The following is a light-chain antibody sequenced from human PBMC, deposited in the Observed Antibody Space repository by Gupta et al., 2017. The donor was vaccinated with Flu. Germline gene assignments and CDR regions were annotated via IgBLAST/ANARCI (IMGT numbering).Light chain of an antibody. CDR2: DDS. V-gene: IGLV3-21*02. CDR1: HLGRKS. CDR3: QVWESESDSGLP. Sequence: YVLTPPPSVSVAPGPPARPPCRGNHLGRKSVHWFQQKPGQAPVLVVYDDSDRPSGIPERFSGCNSGNTAILSISRVGGGDEADYYCQVWESESDSGLPFGGGTKLIVL. J-gene: IGLJ2*01.